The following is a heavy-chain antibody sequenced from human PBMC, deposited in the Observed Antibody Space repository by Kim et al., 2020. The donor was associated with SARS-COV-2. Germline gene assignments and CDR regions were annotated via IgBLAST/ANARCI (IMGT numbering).Heavy chain of an antibody. Sequence: SQTLSLTCAISGDSISSNSVTWNWIRQSPSRGLEWLGRTYYRSKWYSYYAVSVKSRITINPDTSKNQFSLQMNSVTPEDTAVYYCARDYYYGSGSHDAFDSWGQGTMVTVSS. CDR2: TYYRSKWYS. V-gene: IGHV6-1*01. CDR1: GDSISSNSVT. J-gene: IGHJ3*02. CDR3: ARDYYYGSGSHDAFDS. D-gene: IGHD3-10*01.